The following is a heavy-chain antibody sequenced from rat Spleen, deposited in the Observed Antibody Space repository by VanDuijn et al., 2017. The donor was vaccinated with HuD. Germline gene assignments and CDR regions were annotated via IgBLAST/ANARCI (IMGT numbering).Heavy chain of an antibody. J-gene: IGHJ3*01. D-gene: IGHD1-1*01. CDR1: GFTFSDYG. CDR2: ISYDGGST. Sequence: EVQLAESGGGLVQPGRSLKLSCAASGFTFSDYGMAWVLQAPTKGLEWVASISYDGGSTYYRDSVKGRFTISRDNAKRTLYLQMESLRSEDTATYYCAKDLDYSGDNWFGYWGQGTLVTVSS. CDR3: AKDLDYSGDNWFGY. V-gene: IGHV5-20*01.